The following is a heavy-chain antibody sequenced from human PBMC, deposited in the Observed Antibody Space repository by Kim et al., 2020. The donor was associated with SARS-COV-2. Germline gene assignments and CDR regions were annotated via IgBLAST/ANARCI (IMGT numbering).Heavy chain of an antibody. CDR1: GGTFSSYA. D-gene: IGHD5-18*01. V-gene: IGHV1-69*13. Sequence: SVKVSCKASGGTFSSYAISWVRQAPGQGLEWMGGIIPIFGTANYAQKFQGRVAITADESTSTAYMELSSLRSEDMAVYYCASPVVDTAMVTPIHFYYYG. J-gene: IGHJ6*01. CDR2: IIPIFGTA. CDR3: ASPVVDTAMVTPIHFYYYG.